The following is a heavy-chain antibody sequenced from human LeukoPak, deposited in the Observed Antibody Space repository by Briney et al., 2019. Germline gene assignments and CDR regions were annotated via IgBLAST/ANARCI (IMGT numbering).Heavy chain of an antibody. V-gene: IGHV4-59*08. Sequence: PSETLSPTCSVAGGSISSNYWSWIRQPPGKGLEWIGYIYYSGSTNYNPSIKSRVTISVDTTKKQFSLTLSSVTAADTAVYYCASHYSSSWYYFDYWGQGTLVTVSS. CDR1: GGSISSNY. CDR2: IYYSGST. D-gene: IGHD6-13*01. J-gene: IGHJ4*02. CDR3: ASHYSSSWYYFDY.